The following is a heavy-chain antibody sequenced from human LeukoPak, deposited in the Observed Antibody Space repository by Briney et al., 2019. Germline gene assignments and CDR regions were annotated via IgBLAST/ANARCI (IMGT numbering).Heavy chain of an antibody. D-gene: IGHD3-22*01. V-gene: IGHV3-48*03. CDR3: ATGEGGSYYDSRGYYSDI. J-gene: IGHJ3*02. Sequence: GGSLRLSCAASGFTFSSYEMSWVRQAPGKGLEWVSEISGSGSTIFYADSVKGRFTISRDNANNSMYLQMNSLRVEDTAVYYCATGEGGSYYDSRGYYSDIWGQGTMVTVSS. CDR1: GFTFSSYE. CDR2: ISGSGSTI.